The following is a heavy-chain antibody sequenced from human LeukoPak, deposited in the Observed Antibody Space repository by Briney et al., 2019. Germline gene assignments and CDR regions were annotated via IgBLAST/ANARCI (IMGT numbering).Heavy chain of an antibody. CDR1: GFTFSSYG. V-gene: IGHV3-30*18. D-gene: IGHD2-2*01. CDR2: ISYDGSNK. Sequence: GGSLRLSCAASGFTFSSYGMHWVRQAPGKGLEWVAVISYDGSNKYYADSVKGRFTISRDNSKNTLYLQMNSLRAEDTAVYYCAKEYAVVPAAMLAPIDYWGQGTLVTVSS. J-gene: IGHJ4*02. CDR3: AKEYAVVPAAMLAPIDY.